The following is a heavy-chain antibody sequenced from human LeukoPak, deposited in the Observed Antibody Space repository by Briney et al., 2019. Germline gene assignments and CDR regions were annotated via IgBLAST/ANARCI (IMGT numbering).Heavy chain of an antibody. CDR2: VYHSGSA. J-gene: IGHJ5*02. CDR1: GYSISRGSY. V-gene: IGHV4-38-2*01. Sequence: SETLSLTCAVSGYSISRGSYWGWIRQPPGKGLEWIGSVYHSGSAYYNPSLKSRVTISVDTSKNQFSLKLSSVTAADTAVYYCARGVNWGYYDSSGYSGFDPWGQGTLVTVSS. CDR3: ARGVNWGYYDSSGYSGFDP. D-gene: IGHD3-22*01.